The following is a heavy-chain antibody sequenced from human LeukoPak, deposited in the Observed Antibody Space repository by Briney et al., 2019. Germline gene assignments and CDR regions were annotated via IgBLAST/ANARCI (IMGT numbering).Heavy chain of an antibody. V-gene: IGHV3-21*01. D-gene: IGHD4-11*01. CDR3: ARDGQYDY. Sequence: NPGGSLRLSCAASGFTFSSYAMNWVRQAPGKGLEWVSTISSSSEYIFYRDSLKGRFTISRDNAKNSLYLQLNSLRAEDTAVYYCARDGQYDYWGQGTLVTVSS. J-gene: IGHJ4*02. CDR1: GFTFSSYA. CDR2: ISSSSEYI.